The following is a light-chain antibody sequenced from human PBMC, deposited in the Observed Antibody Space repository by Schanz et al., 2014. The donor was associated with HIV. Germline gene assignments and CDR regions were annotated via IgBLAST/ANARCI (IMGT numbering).Light chain of an antibody. CDR2: NTF. CDR1: SSNFRSNA. V-gene: IGLV1-44*01. J-gene: IGLJ3*02. CDR3: CSYAGTYTWV. Sequence: QSVLTQPPSASGTPGQRVTISCSGSSSNFRSNAVNWYQQLPGTAPRLVIYNTFHRPSGVPDRFSGSQSGNAASLTISGLQSDDEAYYHCCSYAGTYTWVFGGGTKLTVL.